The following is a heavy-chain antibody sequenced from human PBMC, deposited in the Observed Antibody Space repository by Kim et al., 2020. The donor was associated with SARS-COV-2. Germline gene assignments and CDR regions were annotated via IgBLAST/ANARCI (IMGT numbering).Heavy chain of an antibody. Sequence: GRFTISRANAKNTLYLQMNSLRAEDTAVYYCARGQYCSSTSCYTLGWFDPWGQGTLVTVSS. V-gene: IGHV3-74*01. D-gene: IGHD2-2*02. J-gene: IGHJ5*02. CDR3: ARGQYCSSTSCYTLGWFDP.